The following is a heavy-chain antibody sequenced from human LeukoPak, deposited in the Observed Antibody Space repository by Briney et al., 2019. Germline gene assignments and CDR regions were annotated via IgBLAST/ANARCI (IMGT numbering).Heavy chain of an antibody. J-gene: IGHJ3*01. V-gene: IGHV1-18*01. CDR2: ISTFNGHT. D-gene: IGHD3-22*01. Sequence: ASVKVSCKASGYTFTSYGISWVRQAPGQGLEWLGWISTFNGHTKYTQSLRDRVTLTTDTSTSTIYMEVRSLRSDDTAVYYCAKGRVVYYDTTGYRPDDSFDVWGQGTMVTVSS. CDR3: AKGRVVYYDTTGYRPDDSFDV. CDR1: GYTFTSYG.